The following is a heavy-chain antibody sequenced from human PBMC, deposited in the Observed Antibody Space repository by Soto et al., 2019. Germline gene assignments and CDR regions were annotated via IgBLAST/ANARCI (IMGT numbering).Heavy chain of an antibody. Sequence: QVQLVESGGGLVKPGGSLRLSCAASGFTFSDYYMSWIRQAPGKGLEWVSYISSSGSTIYYADSVKGRFTISRDNAKNSLYQQMNSLRAEDTAVYYCARDANSSGWWLLGRWFDPWGQGTLVTVSS. J-gene: IGHJ5*02. CDR2: ISSSGSTI. CDR3: ARDANSSGWWLLGRWFDP. D-gene: IGHD6-19*01. V-gene: IGHV3-11*01. CDR1: GFTFSDYY.